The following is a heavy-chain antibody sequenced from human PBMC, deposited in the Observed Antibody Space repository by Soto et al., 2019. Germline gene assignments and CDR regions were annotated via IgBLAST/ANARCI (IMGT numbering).Heavy chain of an antibody. D-gene: IGHD1-7*01. J-gene: IGHJ5*01. CDR2: INGDGSST. V-gene: IGHV3-74*01. Sequence: GGSLILSCAASGFTFSSHWMHWVHQAPGKGLVWVSRINGDGSSTSYADSVKGRFTISRDNAKNMLYLQVNSLRADDTAVYYCAGSPGLSRISGTTLGAWGQGTLVTVSS. CDR3: AGSPGLSRISGTTLGA. CDR1: GFTFSSHW.